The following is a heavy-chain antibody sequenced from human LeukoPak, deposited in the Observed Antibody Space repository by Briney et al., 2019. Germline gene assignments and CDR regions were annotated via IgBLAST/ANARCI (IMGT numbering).Heavy chain of an antibody. CDR3: AKEKNDYSDYAYMDV. CDR1: GFTFSNYG. D-gene: IGHD4-11*01. V-gene: IGHV3-30*02. J-gene: IGHJ6*03. Sequence: PGGSLRLSCAASGFTFSNYGMLWVRQAPGKGLEWVAFIRYDGSNKYCADSVKGRFTVSRDNTKNTLYLQMNSLRAEDTAAYECAKEKNDYSDYAYMDVWGKGTTVTVSS. CDR2: IRYDGSNK.